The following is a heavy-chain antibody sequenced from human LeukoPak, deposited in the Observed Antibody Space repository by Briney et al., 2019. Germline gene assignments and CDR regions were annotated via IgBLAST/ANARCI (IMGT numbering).Heavy chain of an antibody. V-gene: IGHV4-31*03. CDR1: GGSISSGGYC. CDR3: ARVELTGYCDFDY. Sequence: NPSETLSLTCTVSGGSISSGGYCWSWIRQHPGKGLEWIGYIYYSGSTYYNPSLKSRVTISVDTSKNQFSLKLSSVTAADTAVYYCARVELTGYCDFDYWGQGTLVTVSS. D-gene: IGHD3-9*01. J-gene: IGHJ4*02. CDR2: IYYSGST.